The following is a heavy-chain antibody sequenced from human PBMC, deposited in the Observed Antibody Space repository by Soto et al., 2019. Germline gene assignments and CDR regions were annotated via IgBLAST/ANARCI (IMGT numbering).Heavy chain of an antibody. CDR1: GYAFIKYF. J-gene: IGHJ4*02. V-gene: IGHV1-46*01. CDR2: AHPTNGET. Sequence: XSVKVSCNASGYAFIKYFIHWVRQAPGQGLEWMAIAHPTNGETTYAQNFQGRVTVTSDTSTSTVHVELSSLRSEDTAIYYCAREEIGGSGSCYNYWGQGTRVTVSS. CDR3: AREEIGGSGSCYNY. D-gene: IGHD2-15*01.